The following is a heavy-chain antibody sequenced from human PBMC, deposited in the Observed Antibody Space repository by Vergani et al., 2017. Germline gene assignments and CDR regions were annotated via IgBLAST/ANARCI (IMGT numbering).Heavy chain of an antibody. D-gene: IGHD5-12*01. J-gene: IGHJ6*02. V-gene: IGHV3-53*04. CDR1: GFTVSSNY. CDR3: ARDRVDIVATTTYYYYYYGMYV. CDR2: IYSGGST. Sequence: EVQLVESGGGLVQPGGSLRLSCAASGFTVSSNYMSWVRQAPGKGLEWVSFIYSGGSTYYADSVKGRFTISRHNSKNTLYLQMNSLRAEDTAVYYCARDRVDIVATTTYYYYYYGMYVWGQGTTVTVSS.